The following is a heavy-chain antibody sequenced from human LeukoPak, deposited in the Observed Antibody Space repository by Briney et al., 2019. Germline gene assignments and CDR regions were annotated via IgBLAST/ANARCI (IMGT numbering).Heavy chain of an antibody. CDR2: IYYSGST. CDR3: ARGEDDSSGYYEAIFDY. CDR1: GGSISSYY. Sequence: PSETLSLTCTVSGGSISSYYWSWIRQPPGKGLEWIGYIYYSGSTNYNPSVKGRVTISVDTSKNQFCLKLSSVTAADTAVYYCARGEDDSSGYYEAIFDYWGQGTLVTVSS. D-gene: IGHD3-22*01. V-gene: IGHV4-59*01. J-gene: IGHJ4*02.